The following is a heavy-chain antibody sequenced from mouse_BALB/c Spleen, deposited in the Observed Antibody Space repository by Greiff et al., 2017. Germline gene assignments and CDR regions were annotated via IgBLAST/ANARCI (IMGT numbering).Heavy chain of an antibody. V-gene: IGHV2-3*01. CDR1: GFSLTSNG. Sequence: QVQLKESGPGLVAPSQSLSITFTLSGFSLTSNGLRWVRQPPGKGLEWLGVIWGDGSTHYHSALISRLSISKDNSKSQVFLKLNSLQTDDTATYYCAKGGNYDAMDYWGQGTSVTVSA. CDR3: AKGGNYDAMDY. J-gene: IGHJ4*01. CDR2: IWGDGST.